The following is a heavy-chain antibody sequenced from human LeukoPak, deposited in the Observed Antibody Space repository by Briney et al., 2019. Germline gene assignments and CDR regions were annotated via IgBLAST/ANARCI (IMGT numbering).Heavy chain of an antibody. CDR2: MSYDGSNK. J-gene: IGHJ5*02. CDR3: ARAHEGCSGGSCYSGPDWFDP. V-gene: IGHV3-30*04. D-gene: IGHD2-15*01. Sequence: GRYLRLSRAASLFTSCSYAMHGGPQAAGNGVEALTVMSYDGSNKYYAESVKCRFTLSRDNSKNTLNLQINSLLAQHTAVYYIARAHEGCSGGSCYSGPDWFDPWGQGTLFTLSS. CDR1: LFTSCSYA.